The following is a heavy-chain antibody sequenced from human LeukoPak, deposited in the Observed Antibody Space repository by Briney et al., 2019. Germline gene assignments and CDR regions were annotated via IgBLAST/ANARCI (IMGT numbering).Heavy chain of an antibody. Sequence: SETLSLTCAVYGGSFSGYYWSRIRQPPGKGLEWIGEINHSGSTNYNPSLKSRVTISVDTSKNQFSLKLSSVTAADTAVYYCARRSFYYYDSSGYYGYWGQGTLVTVSS. D-gene: IGHD3-22*01. CDR1: GGSFSGYY. J-gene: IGHJ4*02. CDR2: INHSGST. V-gene: IGHV4-34*01. CDR3: ARRSFYYYDSSGYYGY.